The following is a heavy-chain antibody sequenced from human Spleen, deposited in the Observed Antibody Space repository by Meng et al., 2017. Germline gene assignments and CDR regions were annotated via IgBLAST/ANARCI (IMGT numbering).Heavy chain of an antibody. J-gene: IGHJ4*02. D-gene: IGHD6-13*01. V-gene: IGHV1-2*06. CDR2: INPKSGDT. CDR3: ARDEDISAAGKLFGDY. CDR1: GYTFPGYY. Sequence: QVQLVQSGAEVKKPGASVKVSCKASGYTFPGYYMHWVRQAPGQGLEWMGRINPKSGDTHYAQKFQGRVTMTGDTSISTAYMDLSGLRSDDTAVYYCARDEDISAAGKLFGDYWGQGTLVTVSS.